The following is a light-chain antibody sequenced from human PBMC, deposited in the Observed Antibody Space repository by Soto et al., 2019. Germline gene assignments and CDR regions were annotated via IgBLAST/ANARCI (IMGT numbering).Light chain of an antibody. J-gene: IGKJ4*01. CDR3: QQYNKWPLT. Sequence: EIVMTQPPATLSVSPGERATLSCRASQSVRSNVAWYQQKPGQAPRLLLEGSSTRATGIPARFSGSGSGTDFTLTISSLQSEDVAVYHCQQYNKWPLTFGGGAKVDIK. CDR1: QSVRSN. V-gene: IGKV3-15*01. CDR2: GSS.